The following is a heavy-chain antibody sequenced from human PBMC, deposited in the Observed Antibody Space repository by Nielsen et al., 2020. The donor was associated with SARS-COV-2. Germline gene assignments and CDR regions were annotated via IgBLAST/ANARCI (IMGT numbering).Heavy chain of an antibody. CDR2: IYSGGST. Sequence: GESLKISCAASGFTVSSNYMSWVRQAPGKGLEWVSVIYSGGSTYYADSVKGRFTISRDSSKNTLYLQMNSLRAEDTAVYYCARVFSTPYYFDYWGQGTLVTVSS. CDR1: GFTVSSNY. J-gene: IGHJ4*02. D-gene: IGHD3-3*01. CDR3: ARVFSTPYYFDY. V-gene: IGHV3-66*01.